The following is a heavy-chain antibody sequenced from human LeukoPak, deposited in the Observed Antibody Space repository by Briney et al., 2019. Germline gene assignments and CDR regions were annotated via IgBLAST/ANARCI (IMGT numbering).Heavy chain of an antibody. Sequence: GGSLRLSCAASGFTFRGNGMHWVRQAPGKGLEWVAIIWYDGSNRYYADSVKGRFTISRDNSKNKLFLQLNSLTAEDTAVYYCARDQGTSVTAMVGGHFDYWGPGTLVTVSS. CDR2: IWYDGSNR. J-gene: IGHJ4*02. CDR1: GFTFRGNG. CDR3: ARDQGTSVTAMVGGHFDY. V-gene: IGHV3-33*01. D-gene: IGHD4-17*01.